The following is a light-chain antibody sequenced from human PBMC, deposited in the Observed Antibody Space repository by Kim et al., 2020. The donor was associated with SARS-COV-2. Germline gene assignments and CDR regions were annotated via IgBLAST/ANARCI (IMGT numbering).Light chain of an antibody. J-gene: IGLJ1*01. CDR2: YDS. V-gene: IGLV3-21*04. Sequence: SYELTQPPSVSVAPGKTATITCGGDSIGSKSVHWYQQKPGQAPVLVIYYDSDRPSGIPERFSGSNSGNTATLTISRVEAGDEADYYCQVWDTSSVFGTGT. CDR3: QVWDTSSV. CDR1: SIGSKS.